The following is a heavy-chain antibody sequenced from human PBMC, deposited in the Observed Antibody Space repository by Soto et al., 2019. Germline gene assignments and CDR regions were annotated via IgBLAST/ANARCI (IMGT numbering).Heavy chain of an antibody. CDR2: IRSKAYGGTT. J-gene: IGHJ3*02. CDR3: TSGPRYSSGWYDAFDI. V-gene: IGHV3-49*04. Sequence: GGSLRLSCTASGFTFGDYAMSWVRQAPGKGLEWVGFIRSKAYGGTTEYAASVKGRFTISRDDSKSIAYLQMNSLKTEDTAVYYCTSGPRYSSGWYDAFDIWGQGTMVTVSS. D-gene: IGHD6-19*01. CDR1: GFTFGDYA.